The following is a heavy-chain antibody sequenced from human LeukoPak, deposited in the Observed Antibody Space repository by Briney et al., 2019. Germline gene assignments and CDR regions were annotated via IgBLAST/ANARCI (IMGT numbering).Heavy chain of an antibody. D-gene: IGHD3-10*01. V-gene: IGHV3-74*03. J-gene: IGHJ4*02. CDR3: ARDYAGSPDY. CDR1: GFSFQDYT. CDR2: INGDGSTT. Sequence: PGGSLRLSCAASGFSFQDYTMHWVRQPPGKGLVWVALINGDGSTTTHADSVKGRFTISRDNAKNTAYLQINSLRDEDTAVYFCARDYAGSPDYWGQGTLVTVSA.